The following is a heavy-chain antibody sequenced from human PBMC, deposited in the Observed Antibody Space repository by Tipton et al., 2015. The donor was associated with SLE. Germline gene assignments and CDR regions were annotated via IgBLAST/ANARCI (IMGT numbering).Heavy chain of an antibody. Sequence: TLSLTCAVYGGSFSGYYWSWIRQPPGKGLEWIGEINHSGSTNYNPSLKSRVTISVDTSKNQFSLKLSSVTAADTAVYYCARKTLSYWGQGTLVTVSS. J-gene: IGHJ4*02. D-gene: IGHD4-23*01. CDR2: INHSGST. CDR3: ARKTLSY. CDR1: GGSFSGYY. V-gene: IGHV4-34*01.